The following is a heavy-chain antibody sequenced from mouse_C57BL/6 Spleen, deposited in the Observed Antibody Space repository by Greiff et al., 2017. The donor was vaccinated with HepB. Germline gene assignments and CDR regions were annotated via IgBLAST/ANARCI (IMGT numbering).Heavy chain of an antibody. CDR2: IYPRSGNT. J-gene: IGHJ3*01. Sequence: VQLQQSGAELARPGASVKLSCKASGYTFTSYGISWVKQRTGQGLEWIGEIYPRSGNTYYNEKFKGKATLTADKSSSTAYMELRSLTSEDSAVYFCARGGTTVVDPFAYWGQGTLVTVSA. D-gene: IGHD1-1*01. V-gene: IGHV1-81*01. CDR3: ARGGTTVVDPFAY. CDR1: GYTFTSYG.